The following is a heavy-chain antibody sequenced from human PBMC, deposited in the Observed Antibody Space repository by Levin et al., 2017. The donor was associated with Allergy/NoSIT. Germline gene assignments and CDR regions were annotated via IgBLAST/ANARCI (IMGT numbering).Heavy chain of an antibody. J-gene: IGHJ4*02. D-gene: IGHD1-26*01. Sequence: KQSGPTLVKPTQTLTLTCTFSGFSLSPSGVGVGWIRQPPGKALEWLALIYWDDDKRYSPSLNSRLTIITDTSKNQVVLIMTNMDPVDTATYYCAHRRRVGTTKEGGYFDYWGQGTLVTVSS. CDR1: GFSLSPSGVG. CDR3: AHRRRVGTTKEGGYFDY. CDR2: IYWDDDK. V-gene: IGHV2-5*02.